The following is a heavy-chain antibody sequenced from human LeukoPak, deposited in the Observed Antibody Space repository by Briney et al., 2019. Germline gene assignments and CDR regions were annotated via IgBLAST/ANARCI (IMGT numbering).Heavy chain of an antibody. CDR2: IYYSGST. J-gene: IGHJ4*02. D-gene: IGHD3-22*01. V-gene: IGHV4-59*01. CDR1: GGSFSGYY. CDR3: AKGSGYYPFDY. Sequence: SETLSLTCAVYGGSFSGYYWSWIRQPPGKGLEWIGYIYYSGSTNYNPSLKSRVTISVDTSKNQFSLKLSSVTAADTAVYYCAKGSGYYPFDYWGQGTLVTVSS.